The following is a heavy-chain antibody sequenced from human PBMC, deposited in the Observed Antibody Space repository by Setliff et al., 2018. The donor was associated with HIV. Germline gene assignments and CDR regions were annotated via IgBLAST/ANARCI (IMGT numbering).Heavy chain of an antibody. D-gene: IGHD3-10*01. CDR3: ARIRGSHYYGSGKWYFDY. J-gene: IGHJ4*01. CDR1: GGSISSSSYY. V-gene: IGHV4-39*07. CDR2: IYYSGST. Sequence: SETLSLTCTVSGGSISSSSYYWGWIRQPPGKGLEWIGSIYYSGSTYYNPSLKSRVTISVDTSKNQFSLKLRSVTAADTAVYYCARIRGSHYYGSGKWYFDYWGQGTLVTVSS.